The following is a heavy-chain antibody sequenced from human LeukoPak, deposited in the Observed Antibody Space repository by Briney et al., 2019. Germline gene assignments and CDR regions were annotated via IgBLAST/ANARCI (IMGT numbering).Heavy chain of an antibody. D-gene: IGHD3-22*01. Sequence: GGSLRLSCVGSGFMFHDYVMHWVRQVPGKGLEWVSGVSWNSDHIGYADSVKGRFTIPRDNDRNTLHLEMNHLRVEDTAFYFCTRSPSFTLGGGYLDSWGQGSLVTVSS. CDR1: GFMFHDYV. CDR3: TRSPSFTLGGGYLDS. CDR2: VSWNSDHI. V-gene: IGHV3-9*01. J-gene: IGHJ5*01.